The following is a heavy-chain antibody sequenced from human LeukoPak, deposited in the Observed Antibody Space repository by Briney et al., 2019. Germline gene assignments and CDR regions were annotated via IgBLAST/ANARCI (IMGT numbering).Heavy chain of an antibody. CDR3: VRYCGGDCYSGRHAFDI. V-gene: IGHV4-59*01. CDR1: GGTISTYY. Sequence: PSETLSLTCTVSGGTISTYYWRWMRQPPGKGLEWIGYTYYSGSTNYNPYLKSRVTISVDTSKNQVSLKLSSVTAADTAVYYCVRYCGGDCYSGRHAFDIWGQGTMVSVSS. CDR2: TYYSGST. J-gene: IGHJ3*02. D-gene: IGHD2-21*02.